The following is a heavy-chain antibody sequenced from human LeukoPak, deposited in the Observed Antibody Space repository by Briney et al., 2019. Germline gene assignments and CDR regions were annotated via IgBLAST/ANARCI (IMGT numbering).Heavy chain of an antibody. Sequence: PGGSLRLSCAASGFTFSSYWMSWVRQAPGKGLEWVANIKQDGSEKYYVDSVKGRFTISRDNAKNSLYLQMNSLRAEDTAVYYCARGGSSSWYRLFDYWGQGTLVTVSS. CDR1: GFTFSSYW. J-gene: IGHJ4*02. CDR2: IKQDGSEK. CDR3: ARGGSSSWYRLFDY. V-gene: IGHV3-7*01. D-gene: IGHD6-13*01.